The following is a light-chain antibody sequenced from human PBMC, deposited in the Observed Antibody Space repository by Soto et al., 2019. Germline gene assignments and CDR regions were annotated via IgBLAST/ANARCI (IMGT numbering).Light chain of an antibody. CDR3: LQHNSYPQWT. CDR1: QSIRSW. J-gene: IGKJ1*01. Sequence: DDHMTQSPSTVSAYVGDRVTITCRASQSIRSWLAWYQQKPGKAPKRLIYAASILQSGVPSRFSGSGSGTEFTLTISSLQPEDFATYYCLQHNSYPQWTFGQGTKVDI. V-gene: IGKV1-5*01. CDR2: AAS.